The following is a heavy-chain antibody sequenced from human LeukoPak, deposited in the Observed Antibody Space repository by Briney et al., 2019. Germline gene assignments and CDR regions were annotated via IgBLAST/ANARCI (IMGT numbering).Heavy chain of an antibody. Sequence: QPGGSLRLSCAASGFTFSYSMNWVRQAPGKGLEWVSYISSSSSTIYYADSVKGRFTIPRDNAKNSLYLQMNSLRAEDTAVYYCARAAYDYTWGSYPGYFDYWGQGTLVTVSS. V-gene: IGHV3-48*04. CDR2: ISSSSSTI. J-gene: IGHJ4*02. CDR1: GFTFSYS. CDR3: ARAAYDYTWGSYPGYFDY. D-gene: IGHD3-16*02.